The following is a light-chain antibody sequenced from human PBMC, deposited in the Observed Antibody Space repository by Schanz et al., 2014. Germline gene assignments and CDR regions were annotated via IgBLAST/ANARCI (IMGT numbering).Light chain of an antibody. V-gene: IGKV1-5*03. Sequence: IQMTQSPSTLSASVGDSVTMTCRASQSISEWVAWYQQKPGKAPKLLIYRASILESGVPSRFSGSGSGTEFTLTISSLQPDDFATYFCQQYDRFRTFGQGTKVEIK. CDR3: QQYDRFRT. J-gene: IGKJ1*01. CDR1: QSISEW. CDR2: RAS.